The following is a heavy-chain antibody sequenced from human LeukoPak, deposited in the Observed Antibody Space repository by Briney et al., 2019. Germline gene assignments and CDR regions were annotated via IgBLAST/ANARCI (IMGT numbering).Heavy chain of an antibody. CDR3: ARTTMVRGTYYMDV. CDR1: GGSISSYY. CDR2: IYYTGNT. V-gene: IGHV4-59*01. D-gene: IGHD3-10*01. Sequence: SETLSLTCTVSGGSISSYYWSWIRQPPGKGLEWIGYIYYTGNTNYNPSLKSRVTISVDTSKNQFSLKLSSVTAADTAVYYCARTTMVRGTYYMDVWGKGTTVTISS. J-gene: IGHJ6*03.